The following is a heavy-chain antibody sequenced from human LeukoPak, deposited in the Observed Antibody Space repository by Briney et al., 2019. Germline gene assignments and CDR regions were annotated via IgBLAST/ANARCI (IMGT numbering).Heavy chain of an antibody. CDR1: GFTFSSYA. D-gene: IGHD6-25*01. CDR2: IWYDGSNK. V-gene: IGHV3-33*06. J-gene: IGHJ3*02. CDR3: AKDPIAAANDAFDI. Sequence: PGGSLRLSCAASGFTFSSYAMSWVRQAPGKGLEWVAVIWYDGSNKYYADSVKGRFTISRDNSKNTLYLQMNSLRAEDTAVYYCAKDPIAAANDAFDIWGQGTMVTVPS.